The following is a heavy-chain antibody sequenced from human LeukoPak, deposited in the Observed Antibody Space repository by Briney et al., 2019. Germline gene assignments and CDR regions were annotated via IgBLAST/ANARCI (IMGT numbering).Heavy chain of an antibody. V-gene: IGHV4-59*01. CDR2: IYYSGST. CDR3: AGSSWSTYYYYYYGMDV. J-gene: IGHJ6*04. D-gene: IGHD6-13*01. Sequence: SETLSLTCTVSGGSISSYYWSWIRQPPGKGLEWIGYIYYSGSTNYNPSLKSRVTISVDTSKNQFSLKLSSVTAADTAVYYCAGSSWSTYYYYYYGMDVWGKGTTVTVSS. CDR1: GGSISSYY.